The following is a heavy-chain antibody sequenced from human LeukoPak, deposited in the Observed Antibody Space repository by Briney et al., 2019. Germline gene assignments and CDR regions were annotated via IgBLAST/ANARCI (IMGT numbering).Heavy chain of an antibody. CDR2: IYYSGTI. CDR1: CDSISDGGYY. V-gene: IGHV4-31*03. J-gene: IGHJ4*02. Sequence: SETLSLTYSVSCDSISDGGYYWSWIRQHPGKGLEWFGYIYYSGTIYYNPTLKSRVSMSVDAWENQFSLSLTSVTAADTAIYFCVRGGFYVKYWGQGKLVTVSS. D-gene: IGHD3-22*01. CDR3: VRGGFYVKY.